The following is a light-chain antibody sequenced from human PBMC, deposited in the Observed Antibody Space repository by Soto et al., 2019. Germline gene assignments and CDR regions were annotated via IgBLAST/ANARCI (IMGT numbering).Light chain of an antibody. CDR3: QQLFDSPIT. V-gene: IGKV1-9*01. CDR1: QVISTS. CDR2: AAS. J-gene: IGKJ5*01. Sequence: GESVTITCRASQVISTSLAWYQVKPGKAPKLLIYAASTLESRVPSRFSATVSGPEFSLTITSLQPEDFATYYCQQLFDSPITFGQGTRLEIK.